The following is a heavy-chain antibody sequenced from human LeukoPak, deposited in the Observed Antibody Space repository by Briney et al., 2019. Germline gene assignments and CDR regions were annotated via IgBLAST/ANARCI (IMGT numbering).Heavy chain of an antibody. J-gene: IGHJ4*02. CDR3: ARDGQWFGEFLFDY. D-gene: IGHD3-10*01. CDR2: ISYDGSNK. V-gene: IGHV3-30*03. Sequence: GGSLRLSCAGSGFSFSDYRINWVRQAPGKGLEWVAVISYDGSNKYYADSVKGRFTISRDNSKNTLYLQMNSLRAEDTAVYYCARDGQWFGEFLFDYWGQGTLVTVSS. CDR1: GFSFSDYR.